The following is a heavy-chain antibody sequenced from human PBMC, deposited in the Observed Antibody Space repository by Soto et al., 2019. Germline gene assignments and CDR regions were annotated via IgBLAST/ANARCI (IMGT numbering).Heavy chain of an antibody. D-gene: IGHD1-7*01. Sequence: ASVKVSCKASGYTFTGYYMHWVRQAPGQGLEWMGWINPNSGGTNYAQKFQGWVTMTRDTSISTAYMELSRLRSDDTAVYYCARTPKTRTTHHDAFDIWGQGTMVTVSS. V-gene: IGHV1-2*04. CDR2: INPNSGGT. CDR1: GYTFTGYY. CDR3: ARTPKTRTTHHDAFDI. J-gene: IGHJ3*02.